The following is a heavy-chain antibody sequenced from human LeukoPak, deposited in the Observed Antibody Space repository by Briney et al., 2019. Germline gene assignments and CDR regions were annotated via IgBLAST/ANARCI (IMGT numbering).Heavy chain of an antibody. CDR2: IGTAGDT. D-gene: IGHD1-26*01. Sequence: PGGSLRLSCAASGFTFSSYDMHWVRHATGKGLEGVSAIGTAGDTYYPGSVKGRFTISRENAKNSLYLQMNSLRAGDTAVYYCARVGIVGANHDAFDIWGQGTMVTVSS. V-gene: IGHV3-13*01. J-gene: IGHJ3*02. CDR1: GFTFSSYD. CDR3: ARVGIVGANHDAFDI.